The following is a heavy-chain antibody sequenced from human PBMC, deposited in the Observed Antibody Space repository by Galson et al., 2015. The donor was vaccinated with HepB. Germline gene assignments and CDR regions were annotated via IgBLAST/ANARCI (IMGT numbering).Heavy chain of an antibody. CDR3: AREVAAAGTGYFDY. D-gene: IGHD6-13*01. CDR1: GYTFTSYA. CDR2: INAGNGNT. V-gene: IGHV1-3*01. J-gene: IGHJ4*02. Sequence: SVKVSCKASGYTFTSYAMHWVRQAPGQRLEWMGWINAGNGNTKYSQKFQGRVTITRDTSASTAYMELSSLRSEDTAVYYCAREVAAAGTGYFDYWGQGTLVSVSS.